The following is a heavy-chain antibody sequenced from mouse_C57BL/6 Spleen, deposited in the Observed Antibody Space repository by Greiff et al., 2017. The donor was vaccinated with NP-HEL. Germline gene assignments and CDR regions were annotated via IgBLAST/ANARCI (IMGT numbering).Heavy chain of an antibody. Sequence: VQLQQPGAELVRPGTSVKLSCKASGYTFTSYWMHWVKQRPGQGLEWIGVIDPSDSYTNYNQKFKGKATLTVDTSSSTAYMQLSSLTSEDSAVYYCARRTSYYGSSSYAMDYWGQGTSVTVSS. CDR3: ARRTSYYGSSSYAMDY. J-gene: IGHJ4*01. CDR2: IDPSDSYT. V-gene: IGHV1-59*01. CDR1: GYTFTSYW. D-gene: IGHD1-1*01.